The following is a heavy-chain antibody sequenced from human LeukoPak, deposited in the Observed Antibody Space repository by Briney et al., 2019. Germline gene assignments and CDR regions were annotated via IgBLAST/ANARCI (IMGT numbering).Heavy chain of an antibody. Sequence: GGSLRLSCAASGFTFSSYGMHWVRQAPGKGLEWVAFIRYDGSNKYYADSVKGRFTISRDNSKNTLYLQMNSLRAEDTAVYYCAKGDISTTRTLFCHYWGRGTLVTVSS. J-gene: IGHJ4*02. CDR2: IRYDGSNK. CDR1: GFTFSSYG. D-gene: IGHD1-26*01. CDR3: AKGDISTTRTLFCHY. V-gene: IGHV3-30*02.